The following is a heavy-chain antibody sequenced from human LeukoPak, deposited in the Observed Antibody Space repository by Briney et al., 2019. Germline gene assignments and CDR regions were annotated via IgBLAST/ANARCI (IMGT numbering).Heavy chain of an antibody. CDR1: GGSISSYY. J-gene: IGHJ4*02. Sequence: SETLSLTCTVSGGSISSYYWSWIRQPPGKGLEWIGYIYYSGSTNYNPSLKSRVTISVDTSKNQFSLKLSSVTAADSAVYYCASSPLISSGWLGFDYWGQGTLVTVSS. V-gene: IGHV4-59*01. CDR3: ASSPLISSGWLGFDY. CDR2: IYYSGST. D-gene: IGHD6-19*01.